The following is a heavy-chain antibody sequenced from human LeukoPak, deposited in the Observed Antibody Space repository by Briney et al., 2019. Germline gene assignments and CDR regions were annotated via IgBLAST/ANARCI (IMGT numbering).Heavy chain of an antibody. CDR2: ISYDGSNK. J-gene: IGHJ4*02. CDR1: GFTFSSYG. D-gene: IGHD6-19*01. Sequence: PGRSRRLSCAASGFTFSSYGMHWVRQAPGKGLEWVAVISYDGSNKYYADSVKGRFTISRDNSKNTLYLQMNSLRAEDTAVYYCAKDLERRHLYSSGWWYFDYWGQGTLVTVSS. V-gene: IGHV3-30*18. CDR3: AKDLERRHLYSSGWWYFDY.